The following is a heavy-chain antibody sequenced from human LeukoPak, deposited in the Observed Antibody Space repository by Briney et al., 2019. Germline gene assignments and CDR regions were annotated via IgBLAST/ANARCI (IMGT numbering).Heavy chain of an antibody. D-gene: IGHD3-9*01. Sequence: PGGSLRLSCAASGFIFRNYAMSWVRQAPGKGLEWVGRIKSKTDGGTTDYAAPVKGRFTISRDDSKNTLYLQMNSLKTEDTAVYYCTTEWKRYFDWFPFDYWGQGTLVTVSS. J-gene: IGHJ4*02. V-gene: IGHV3-15*01. CDR1: GFIFRNYA. CDR3: TTEWKRYFDWFPFDY. CDR2: IKSKTDGGTT.